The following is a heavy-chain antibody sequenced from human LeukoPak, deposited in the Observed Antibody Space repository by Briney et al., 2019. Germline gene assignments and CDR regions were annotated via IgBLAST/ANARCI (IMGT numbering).Heavy chain of an antibody. CDR1: GYTFTSYY. Sequence: ASVTVSCKASGYTFTSYYMHWVRQAPGQGREWMGIINPSDGRTTYAQKFQGRVTMTRDTSTSTVYMEVSSLRSEDTAVHYCARAHCSGDCNPTDYWGQGTLVTVSS. CDR2: INPSDGRT. D-gene: IGHD2-21*02. J-gene: IGHJ4*02. V-gene: IGHV1-46*01. CDR3: ARAHCSGDCNPTDY.